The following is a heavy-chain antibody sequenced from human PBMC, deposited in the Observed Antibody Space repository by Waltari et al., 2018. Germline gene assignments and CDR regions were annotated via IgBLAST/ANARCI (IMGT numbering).Heavy chain of an antibody. V-gene: IGHV4-38-2*02. CDR3: ARALSGGDRPSWFDP. D-gene: IGHD3-10*01. CDR1: GYSRSSGYY. Sequence: QVQLQESGPGLVKPSETLSLTCTVSGYSRSSGYYWGWIRQPPGKGLEWIGSIYHSGSTYYSPSLKSRVTISVDTSKNQFSLKLSSVTAADTAVYYCARALSGGDRPSWFDPWGQGTLVTVSS. J-gene: IGHJ5*02. CDR2: IYHSGST.